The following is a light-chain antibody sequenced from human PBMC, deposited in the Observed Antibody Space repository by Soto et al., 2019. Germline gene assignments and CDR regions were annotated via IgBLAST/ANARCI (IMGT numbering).Light chain of an antibody. J-gene: IGKJ1*01. Sequence: DIQMTQSPSSLSAFVGDRVTITCRSSQTISTFLNWYQQKPGKAPKLLIYDASSLQSGVPSRLSGSGSGTDFTLTITSLQPEDFATYYCQQSYTTPWTFGPGTKVEI. V-gene: IGKV1-39*01. CDR3: QQSYTTPWT. CDR2: DAS. CDR1: QTISTF.